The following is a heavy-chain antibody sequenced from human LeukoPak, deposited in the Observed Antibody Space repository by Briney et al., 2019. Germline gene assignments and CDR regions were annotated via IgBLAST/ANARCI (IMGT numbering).Heavy chain of an antibody. CDR2: IYTSGTT. J-gene: IGHJ6*03. Sequence: SETLSLTCTVSGGSISSDDYYCSWIRQPAGKGLEWIGRIYTSGTTNYNPSLKSRVTISIDASKNQFSLKLSSVTAADTAVYYCARAPSSELPLCRQYYYYYMDVWGKGTTVTISS. CDR1: GGSISSDDYY. D-gene: IGHD1-26*01. CDR3: ARAPSSELPLCRQYYYYYMDV. V-gene: IGHV4-61*02.